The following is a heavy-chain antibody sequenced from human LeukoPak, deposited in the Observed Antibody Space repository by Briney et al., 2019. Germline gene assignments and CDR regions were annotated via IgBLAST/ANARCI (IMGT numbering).Heavy chain of an antibody. CDR3: ARHGGAAAGLDY. CDR1: GGSISGSGYY. D-gene: IGHD6-13*01. CDR2: AYDSGTT. J-gene: IGHJ4*02. Sequence: SETLSLTCTVSGGSISGSGYYWGWIRQPPGKGLEWIGSAYDSGTTHYNPSLKSRVTVHVDTSKNQFSLRLSSVTAADTADYYCARHGGAAAGLDYCGQGILVTVSS. V-gene: IGHV4-39*01.